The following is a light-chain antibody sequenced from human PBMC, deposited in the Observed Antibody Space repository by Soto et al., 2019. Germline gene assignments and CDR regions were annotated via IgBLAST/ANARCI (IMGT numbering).Light chain of an antibody. V-gene: IGKV2-24*01. CDR3: MQARQSPT. Sequence: DIVMTQTPLSLHLTLGQPASISCRSSQSLVHTNGKTYLSWLHQRPGQPPRLLIYEISNRFFGVPDRFSGSGAGTEFTLKISRVEAEDVGVYYCMQARQSPTFGPGTKVDIE. J-gene: IGKJ3*01. CDR2: EIS. CDR1: QSLVHTNGKTY.